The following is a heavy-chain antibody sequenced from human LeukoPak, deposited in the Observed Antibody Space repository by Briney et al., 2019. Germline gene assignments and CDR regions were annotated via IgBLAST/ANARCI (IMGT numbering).Heavy chain of an antibody. CDR3: ARDDYYGSGTMDY. Sequence: SETLSLTCTVSGGSISSGGYYWSWIRQHPGKGLEWIGFIYYSGTTYYNPSLKSRVTISIRASNNQFSLKLNSVTTADTAVYYCARDDYYGSGTMDYWGQGTLVTVSS. CDR1: GGSISSGGYY. D-gene: IGHD3-10*01. V-gene: IGHV4-31*03. J-gene: IGHJ4*02. CDR2: IYYSGTT.